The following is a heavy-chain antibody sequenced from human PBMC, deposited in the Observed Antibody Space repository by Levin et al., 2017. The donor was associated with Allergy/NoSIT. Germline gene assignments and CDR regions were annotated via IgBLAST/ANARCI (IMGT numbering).Heavy chain of an antibody. J-gene: IGHJ4*02. D-gene: IGHD1-26*01. Sequence: GESLKISCAASGFTFSSYGMHWVRQAPGKGLEWVAVISYDGSNKYYADSVKGRFTISRDNSKNTLYLQMNSLRAEDTAVYYCAKDLGMGSGSYAPLDYWGQGTLVTVSS. CDR2: ISYDGSNK. V-gene: IGHV3-30*18. CDR1: GFTFSSYG. CDR3: AKDLGMGSGSYAPLDY.